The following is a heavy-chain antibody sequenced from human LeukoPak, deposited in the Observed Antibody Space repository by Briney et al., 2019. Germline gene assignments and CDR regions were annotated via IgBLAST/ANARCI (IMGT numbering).Heavy chain of an antibody. CDR2: INGDGSNA. V-gene: IGHV3-74*01. CDR1: GFTFSNYW. Sequence: PGGSLRLSCEASGFTFSNYWMHWVRQAPGKGLVWVSRINGDGSNAVYADSVKGRFSISRDNAKNTLYLQMSSLRAEDTAVYYCTRSAFCSSGTCYAGTWFDPWSQGTLVTVST. J-gene: IGHJ5*02. CDR3: TRSAFCSSGTCYAGTWFDP. D-gene: IGHD2-2*01.